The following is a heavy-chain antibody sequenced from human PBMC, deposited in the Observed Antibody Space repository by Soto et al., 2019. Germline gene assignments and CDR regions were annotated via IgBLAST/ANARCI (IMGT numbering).Heavy chain of an antibody. D-gene: IGHD2-21*02. V-gene: IGHV4-59*01. CDR2: ISYSGST. CDR1: GGSISSYY. Sequence: QVQLQESGPGLVKPSETLSLTCTVSGGSISSYYWNWIRQPPGRGLEWIGYISYSGSTSYNPSLTSRVTISLDTAKNQLSLNPSSVTAAGTAVYYCSTDGGLPCGGACRVEGFDIWGQGTMVTVSS. J-gene: IGHJ3*02. CDR3: STDGGLPCGGACRVEGFDI.